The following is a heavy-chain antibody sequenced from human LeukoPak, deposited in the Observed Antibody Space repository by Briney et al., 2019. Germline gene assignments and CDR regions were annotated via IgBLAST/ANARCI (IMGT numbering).Heavy chain of an antibody. D-gene: IGHD3-22*01. CDR1: GGSFSGYY. CDR3: ASKGIVAGD. V-gene: IGHV4-34*01. Sequence: SETLSLTCAVYGGSFSGYYWSWIRQPPGKGLEWIGEINHSGSTNYNPSLKSRVTISVDTSKNQFSLKLSSVTAADTAMYYCASKGIVAGDWGQGTLVTVSS. J-gene: IGHJ4*02. CDR2: INHSGST.